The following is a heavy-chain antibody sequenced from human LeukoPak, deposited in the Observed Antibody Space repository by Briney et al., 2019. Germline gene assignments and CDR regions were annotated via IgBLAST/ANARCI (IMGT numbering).Heavy chain of an antibody. CDR3: AKGDTVTSNFDY. CDR2: IRYDGSSK. J-gene: IGHJ4*02. V-gene: IGHV3-30*02. Sequence: GGSLRLSCAASGSTFSNYNIRWVRQAPGKGLEGVSFIRYDGSSKYFADSVKGRFTISRDNSKNTLYLQMNSLRVEDTAVYYCAKGDTVTSNFDYWGQGTLVTVSS. CDR1: GSTFSNYN. D-gene: IGHD4-17*01.